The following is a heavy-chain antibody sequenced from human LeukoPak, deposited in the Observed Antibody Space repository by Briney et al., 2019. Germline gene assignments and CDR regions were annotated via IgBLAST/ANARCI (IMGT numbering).Heavy chain of an antibody. CDR3: AKVLLRYFDWSPFDY. V-gene: IGHV3-43D*04. D-gene: IGHD3-9*01. CDR1: GFTFDDYA. CDR2: ISWDGGST. J-gene: IGHJ4*02. Sequence: GGSLRLSCAASGFTFDDYAMHWVRQAPGKGLELVSLISWDGGSTYYADSVKGRFTISRDNSKNSLYLQMNSLRAEDTALYYCAKVLLRYFDWSPFDYWGQGTLVTVSS.